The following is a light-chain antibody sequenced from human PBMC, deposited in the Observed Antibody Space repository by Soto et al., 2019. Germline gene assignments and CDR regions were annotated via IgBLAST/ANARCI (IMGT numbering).Light chain of an antibody. CDR3: QQRSNWSLT. CDR2: DAS. CDR1: QSVSSY. Sequence: EIVLTQSPATLSLSPGERATLSCRASQSVSSYLAWYQQKPGQAPRLLIYDASNRATGIPARFSGSGSGTDVTLTISSLEPEDFAVYYCQQRSNWSLTFGGGTKVEIK. J-gene: IGKJ4*01. V-gene: IGKV3-11*01.